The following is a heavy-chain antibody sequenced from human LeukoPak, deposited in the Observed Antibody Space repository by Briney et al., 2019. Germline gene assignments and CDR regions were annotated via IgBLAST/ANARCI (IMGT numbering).Heavy chain of an antibody. CDR1: GGSISSSNW. D-gene: IGHD3-10*01. V-gene: IGHV4-4*02. CDR2: IYHSGST. J-gene: IGHJ5*02. Sequence: SETLSLTCAVSGGSISSSNWWSWVRQPPGKGLEWIGSIYHSGSTYYNPSLKSRVTISVDTSKNQFSLKLSSVTAADTAVYYCARVYYYGSGRLQGGNWFDPWGQGTLVTVSS. CDR3: ARVYYYGSGRLQGGNWFDP.